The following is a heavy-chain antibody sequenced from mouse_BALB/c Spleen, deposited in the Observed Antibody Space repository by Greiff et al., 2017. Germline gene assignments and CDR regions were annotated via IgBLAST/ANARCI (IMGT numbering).Heavy chain of an antibody. J-gene: IGHJ2*01. V-gene: IGHV1-18*01. CDR2: INPNNGGT. CDR3: ARGGYGSSYDFDY. CDR1: GYTFTDYN. D-gene: IGHD1-1*01. Sequence: VQLKESGPELVKPGASVKIPCKASGYTFTDYNMDWVKQSHGKSLEWIGDINPNNGGTIYNQKFKGKATLTVDKSSSTAYMELRSLTSEDTAVYYCARGGYGSSYDFDYWGQGTTLTVSS.